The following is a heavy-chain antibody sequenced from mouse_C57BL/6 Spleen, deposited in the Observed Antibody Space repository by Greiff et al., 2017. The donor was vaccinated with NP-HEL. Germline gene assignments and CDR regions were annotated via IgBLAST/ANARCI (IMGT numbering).Heavy chain of an antibody. Sequence: VQLQESGPGLVAPSQCLSISCTVSGFSFTSYAISWVRQPPGKGLEWLGVIWTGGGTNYNSALKSRLSISKDNSKSQVYLKMNSLQTDDTARYYCARKKGDYHYYAMDYWGQGTSVTVSS. J-gene: IGHJ4*01. CDR1: GFSFTSYA. D-gene: IGHD2-4*01. CDR2: IWTGGGT. CDR3: ARKKGDYHYYAMDY. V-gene: IGHV2-9-1*01.